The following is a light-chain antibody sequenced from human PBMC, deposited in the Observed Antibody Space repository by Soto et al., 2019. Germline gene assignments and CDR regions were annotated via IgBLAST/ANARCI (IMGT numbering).Light chain of an antibody. J-gene: IGLJ1*01. CDR3: CSYARSYTFDYV. V-gene: IGLV2-11*01. Sequence: QSALTQPRSVSGSPGQSVTISCTGTSSDVGGYNYVSWYQQHPGKAPKLMIYDVSKRPSGVPDRFSGSKSGNTASLTISGLQAEDEADYYCCSYARSYTFDYVFGTGTKLTVL. CDR2: DVS. CDR1: SSDVGGYNY.